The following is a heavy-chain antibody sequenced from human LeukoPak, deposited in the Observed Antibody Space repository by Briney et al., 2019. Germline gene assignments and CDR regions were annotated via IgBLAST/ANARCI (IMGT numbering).Heavy chain of an antibody. Sequence: GGSLRLSCAASGFTFSSYSMNWVRQAPGKGLEWVSSISTSSSYIYYADSVKGRFTISRDNAKNSLYLQMNSLRAEDTAVYYCARSPDWTHFHYWGQGTLVTVSS. V-gene: IGHV3-21*01. D-gene: IGHD3/OR15-3a*01. CDR1: GFTFSSYS. CDR3: ARSPDWTHFHY. J-gene: IGHJ4*02. CDR2: ISTSSSYI.